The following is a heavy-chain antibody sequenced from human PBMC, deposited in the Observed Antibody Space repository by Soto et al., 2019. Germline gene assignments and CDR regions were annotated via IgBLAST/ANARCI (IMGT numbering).Heavy chain of an antibody. CDR2: ISSSGGTT. J-gene: IGHJ4*02. CDR3: AKEGDSGYFDY. CDR1: GFTFSSYA. V-gene: IGHV3-23*01. D-gene: IGHD1-26*01. Sequence: ESGGGLVQPGGSLRLSCAASGFTFSSYAMSWVRQAPGKGLEWVSTISSSGGTTDYADSVKGRFTISRDNSKNTLYLQMNSLRAEDTAVYYCAKEGDSGYFDYWGQGTLVTVSS.